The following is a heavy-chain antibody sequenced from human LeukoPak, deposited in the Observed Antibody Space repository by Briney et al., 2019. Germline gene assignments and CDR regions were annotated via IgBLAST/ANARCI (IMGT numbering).Heavy chain of an antibody. D-gene: IGHD5-18*01. CDR1: GGTFSSYA. V-gene: IGHV1-69*10. CDR2: IVPILGIV. J-gene: IGHJ3*02. CDR3: AIDRTGYTKSGFDSFDI. Sequence: SVRVSCTASGGTFSSYAISWLRQAPGQGLECMGGIVPILGIVDYTQKFQGKVTITADKSTNTAYMEMSSLRSEDTAVYYCAIDRTGYTKSGFDSFDICGQGTMVTVSS.